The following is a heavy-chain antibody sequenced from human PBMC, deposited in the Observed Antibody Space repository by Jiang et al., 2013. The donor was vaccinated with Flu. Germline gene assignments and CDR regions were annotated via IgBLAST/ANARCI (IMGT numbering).Heavy chain of an antibody. V-gene: IGHV3-48*02. CDR3: ARDQGNNWDLDY. J-gene: IGHJ4*02. CDR2: INNRSQII. Sequence: VQLVESGGGLVQPGGSLRLSCAASGFTFESYPMNWVRQAPGKGLEWVSYINNRSQIIYYADSVKGRFTISRDNAKNSLYLQMNSLRDEDTAVYYCARDQGNNWDLDYWGQGTLVTVSS. CDR1: GFTFESYP. D-gene: IGHD5-24*01.